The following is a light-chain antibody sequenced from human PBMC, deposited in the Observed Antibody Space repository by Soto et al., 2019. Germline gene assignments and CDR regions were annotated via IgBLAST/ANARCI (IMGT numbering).Light chain of an antibody. CDR2: GAS. CDR1: QSISIN. CDR3: QQYDNWLKRT. J-gene: IGKJ1*01. Sequence: EIVMTQSPATLSLSPGERATLSCRASQSISINLAWYQHKPGQAPRLLIYGASTRATGTPARFSGSGSGTAFALTISSLQSEDFAVYYCQQYDNWLKRTFGQGTKVEIK. V-gene: IGKV3-15*01.